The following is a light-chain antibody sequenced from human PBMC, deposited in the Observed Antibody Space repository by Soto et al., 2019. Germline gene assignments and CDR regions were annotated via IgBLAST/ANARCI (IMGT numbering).Light chain of an antibody. CDR2: DVS. Sequence: QSVLTQPRSVSGSPGQSVTISCTGTSSDVDGYNYVSWYQQHPGKAPKLMIYDVSERPSGVPDRFSGSKSGNTASLTTSGLQAEDEADYYCCSYAGSYTSYVFGTGTKVTVL. J-gene: IGLJ1*01. V-gene: IGLV2-11*01. CDR3: CSYAGSYTSYV. CDR1: SSDVDGYNY.